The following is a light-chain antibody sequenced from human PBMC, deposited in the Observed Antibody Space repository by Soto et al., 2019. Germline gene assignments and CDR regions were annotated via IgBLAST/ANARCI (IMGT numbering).Light chain of an antibody. Sequence: SALTQPASVSGSPGQSITISCTGTSSDVGSYNLVSWYQQHPGKAPKLMIYEVSKRPSGVSNRFSGSKSGNTASLTISGLQAEDEADYYCCSYAGSSTFAVFGTGTKLTVL. CDR1: SSDVGSYNL. J-gene: IGLJ1*01. CDR3: CSYAGSSTFAV. V-gene: IGLV2-23*02. CDR2: EVS.